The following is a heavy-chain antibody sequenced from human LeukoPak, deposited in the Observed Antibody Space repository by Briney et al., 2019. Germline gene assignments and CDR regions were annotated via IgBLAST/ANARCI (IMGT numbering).Heavy chain of an antibody. CDR2: IYHSGTT. D-gene: IGHD3-10*01. J-gene: IGHJ4*02. CDR1: GGSISSGGYY. Sequence: SETLSLTCTVSGGSISSGGYYWSWIRQPPGKGLEWIGYIYHSGTTYYNPSLTSRITISVDRSKNQFSLNLSSVTAADTAVYYCAGSMVRGVIRYWGQGTLVTVSS. CDR3: AGSMVRGVIRY. V-gene: IGHV4-30-2*01.